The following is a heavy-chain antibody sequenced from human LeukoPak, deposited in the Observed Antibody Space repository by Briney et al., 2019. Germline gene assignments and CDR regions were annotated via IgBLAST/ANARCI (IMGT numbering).Heavy chain of an antibody. CDR1: GVSFSGYY. D-gene: IGHD5-24*01. V-gene: IGHV4-34*01. CDR2: INHSGST. CDR3: ARGNRDGYNTWYYMDV. J-gene: IGHJ6*03. Sequence: SETLSLTCAVYGVSFSGYYWSWIRQPPGKGLEWIGEINHSGSTNYNPFLKSRVTISVDTSTNQFSLKLSSVTAADTAVYYCARGNRDGYNTWYYMDVWGKGTTVTVSS.